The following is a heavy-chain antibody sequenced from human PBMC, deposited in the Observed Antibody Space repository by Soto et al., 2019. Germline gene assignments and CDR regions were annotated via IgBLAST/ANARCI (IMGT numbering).Heavy chain of an antibody. V-gene: IGHV1-18*01. CDR1: GYTFLKYG. D-gene: IGHD5-18*01. CDR3: AKEPGKYGYEGLDY. CDR2: IQTDNDHA. Sequence: ASVKVSCKASGYTFLKYGINWVRQAPGQGLEWMGGIQTDNDHASFAQKFEGRVTMTTDTSTRTVYMELRDLRAEDTAVYYCAKEPGKYGYEGLDYWGQGTLVTVSS. J-gene: IGHJ4*02.